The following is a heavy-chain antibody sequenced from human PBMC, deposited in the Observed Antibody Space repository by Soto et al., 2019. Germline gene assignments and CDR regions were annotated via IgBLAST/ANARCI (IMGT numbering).Heavy chain of an antibody. CDR2: ISYDGSNK. CDR3: AREFRPLVPAPTPFGSPPGAY. D-gene: IGHD3-3*01. CDR1: GFTFSSYA. Sequence: QVQLVASGGGVVQPGRSLRLSCAASGFTFSSYAMHWVRQAPGKGLEWVAVISYDGSNKYYADSVKGRFTISRDNSKKRLYLKMNTLRAEAPAGFFVAREFRPLVPAPTPFGSPPGAYWGQGTLVTV. J-gene: IGHJ4*02. V-gene: IGHV3-30-3*01.